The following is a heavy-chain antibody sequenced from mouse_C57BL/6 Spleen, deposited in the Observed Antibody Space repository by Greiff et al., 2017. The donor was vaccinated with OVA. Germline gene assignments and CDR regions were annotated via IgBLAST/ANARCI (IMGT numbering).Heavy chain of an antibody. V-gene: IGHV1-55*01. D-gene: IGHD2-2*01. CDR2: IYPGSGST. CDR1: GYTFTSYW. J-gene: IGHJ2*01. CDR3: ARSGDGYDAYDY. Sequence: QVQLQQPGAELVKPGASVKMSCKASGYTFTSYWLTWVKQRPGQGLEWIGDIYPGSGSTNYNEKFKSKATLTVDTSSSTAYMQLSSLTSEDSAVYYCARSGDGYDAYDYWGLGTTLTVSS.